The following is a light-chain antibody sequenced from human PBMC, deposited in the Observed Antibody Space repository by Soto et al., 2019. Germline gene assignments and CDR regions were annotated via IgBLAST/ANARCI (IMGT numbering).Light chain of an antibody. J-gene: IGKJ5*01. Sequence: EIVLTQSPGTLSLSPGEEATLSCRASQSVDSNYLAWYQQKPGQTPRLIIYGASGRADGIPHRFSGSGFGTDVTLTISKVEPEDFAVYYCQQYVTPRSVTFGQGTRLDI. CDR3: QQYVTPRSVT. CDR1: QSVDSNY. CDR2: GAS. V-gene: IGKV3-20*01.